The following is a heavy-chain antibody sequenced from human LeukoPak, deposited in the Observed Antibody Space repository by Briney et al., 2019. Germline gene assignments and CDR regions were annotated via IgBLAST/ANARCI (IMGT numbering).Heavy chain of an antibody. V-gene: IGHV3-33*01. J-gene: IGHJ4*02. D-gene: IGHD5-18*01. CDR1: GFTFSSYG. Sequence: PGRSLRLSCAASGFTFSSYGFHWVRQAPGKGLDCVAVIWSDGSDKYYSDSVRGRFTISRDNSDDTLYLQMDSLRAEDTAVYFCARTLGGYNYGPYDSWGQGTLVSVSS. CDR3: ARTLGGYNYGPYDS. CDR2: IWSDGSDK.